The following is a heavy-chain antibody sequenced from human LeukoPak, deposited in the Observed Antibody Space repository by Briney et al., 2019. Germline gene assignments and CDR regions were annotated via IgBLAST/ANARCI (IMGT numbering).Heavy chain of an antibody. V-gene: IGHV3-7*01. CDR3: ARVGLLAGTVFDF. CDR2: IKHDGSEK. D-gene: IGHD6-19*01. CDR1: GLTFSRYW. Sequence: GGSLRLSCAASGLTFSRYWMTWVRQAPGKGLEWVANIKHDGSEKYYVDSLKGRFTISRDNAKNSLYLQMNSLRAEDTAVYYCARVGLLAGTVFDFWGQGTLVTVSS. J-gene: IGHJ4*02.